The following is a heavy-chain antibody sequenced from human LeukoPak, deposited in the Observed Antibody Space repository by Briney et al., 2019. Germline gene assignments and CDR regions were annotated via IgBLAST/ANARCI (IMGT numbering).Heavy chain of an antibody. D-gene: IGHD3-3*01. CDR3: ARNLDPLRFLEWSPLDY. J-gene: IGHJ4*02. CDR2: ISSSGSTI. Sequence: GGSLRLSCAASGFTFSDYYMSWIRQAPGKGLEWVSYISSSGSTIYYADSVKGRFTIPRDNAKNSLYLQMNSLRAEDTAVYYCARNLDPLRFLEWSPLDYWGQGTLVTVSS. V-gene: IGHV3-11*01. CDR1: GFTFSDYY.